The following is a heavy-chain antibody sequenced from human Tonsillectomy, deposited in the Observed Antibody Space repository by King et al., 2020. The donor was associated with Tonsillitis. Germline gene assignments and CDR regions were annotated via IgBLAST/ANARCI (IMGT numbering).Heavy chain of an antibody. D-gene: IGHD3-3*01. CDR2: VDWDDDK. CDR1: GFSLSTSGMC. V-gene: IGHV2-70*01. Sequence: TFKESGPALVKPTQTLTLTCTFSGFSLSTSGMCVSWICHPPGNALEWLALVDWDDDKFYSTFLNTRLTSSKDTPKNQVVLTMTNMDPEDTATYYCARIHNDFWSGYADFWGRGSLVTVSS. CDR3: ARIHNDFWSGYADF. J-gene: IGHJ4*02.